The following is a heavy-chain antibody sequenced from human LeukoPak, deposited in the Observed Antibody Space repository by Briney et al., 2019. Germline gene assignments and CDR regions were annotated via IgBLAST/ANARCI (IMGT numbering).Heavy chain of an antibody. V-gene: IGHV3-9*01. CDR1: GFTFADYA. CDR2: ISWNSGSI. Sequence: GRSLRLSCAASGFTFADYAMHWVRQAPGKGLEWVSGISWNSGSIGYADSVKGRFTISRDNAKNSLYLQMNSLRAEDTALYYCAKTDSSGWYPDAFDIWGQGTMVTVSS. D-gene: IGHD6-19*01. CDR3: AKTDSSGWYPDAFDI. J-gene: IGHJ3*02.